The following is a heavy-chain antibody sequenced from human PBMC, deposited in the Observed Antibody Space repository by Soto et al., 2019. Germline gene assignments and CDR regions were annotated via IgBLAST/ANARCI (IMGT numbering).Heavy chain of an antibody. V-gene: IGHV3-30*18. CDR2: ISYDGSNK. CDR3: AKSLDSYSSSSPLFDY. D-gene: IGHD6-6*01. Sequence: GGSLRLSCAASGFTFSSYGMHWVRQAPGKGLEWVAVISYDGSNKYYADSVKGRFTISRDNSKNTLYLQMNSLRAEDTAVYYCAKSLDSYSSSSPLFDYWGQGTLVTVSS. CDR1: GFTFSSYG. J-gene: IGHJ4*02.